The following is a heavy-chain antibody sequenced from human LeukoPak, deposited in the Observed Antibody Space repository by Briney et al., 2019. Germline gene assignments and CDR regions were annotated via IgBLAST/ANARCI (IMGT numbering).Heavy chain of an antibody. J-gene: IGHJ4*02. CDR2: INPSGGST. V-gene: IGHV1-46*01. D-gene: IGHD3-22*01. CDR3: AREHYYDSSGYDSFDY. CDR1: GYTFTSYY. Sequence: ASVKVSCKASGYTFTSYYMHWVRLAPGQGLEWMGIINPSGGSTSYAQKFQGRVTMTRDMSTSTVYMELSSLRSEDTAVYYCAREHYYDSSGYDSFDYWGQRTLVTVSS.